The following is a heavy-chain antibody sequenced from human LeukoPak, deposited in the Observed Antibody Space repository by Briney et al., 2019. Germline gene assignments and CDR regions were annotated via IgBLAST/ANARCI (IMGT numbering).Heavy chain of an antibody. CDR2: IYTSGST. Sequence: NPSETLSLTCTVSGGSLSSYYWNWIRQPAGKGLEWIGRIYTSGSTNYNPSLKSRVTMSVDTSKNQLSLKLSSVTAADTAVYYCARDKSRTYGSADAFDIWGQGTMVTVSS. CDR3: ARDKSRTYGSADAFDI. J-gene: IGHJ3*02. D-gene: IGHD3-10*01. V-gene: IGHV4-4*07. CDR1: GGSLSSYY.